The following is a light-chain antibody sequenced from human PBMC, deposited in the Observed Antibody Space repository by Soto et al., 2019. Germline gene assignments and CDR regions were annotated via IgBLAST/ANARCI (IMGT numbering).Light chain of an antibody. V-gene: IGKV3-20*01. J-gene: IGKJ5*01. Sequence: EIVMTQSPVTLSVSPGERATLSCRASQSVSSSYLAWYQQKPGQAPRLLIYGASSRATGIPDRFSGSESGTDFTLTIRRLEPEDFAMYYCQQYAGSPITFGQGTRLEI. CDR1: QSVSSSY. CDR3: QQYAGSPIT. CDR2: GAS.